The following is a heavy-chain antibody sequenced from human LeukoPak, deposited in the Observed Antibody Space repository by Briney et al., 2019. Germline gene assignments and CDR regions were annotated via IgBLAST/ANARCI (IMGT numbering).Heavy chain of an antibody. J-gene: IGHJ4*02. D-gene: IGHD3-10*01. CDR3: TTDRGLTMIRGVFVS. Sequence: PGGSLRLSCAASGFTFTPAWMTWVRQAPGKGLEWVGRIKSKADGETTDYAAPVKGRFFMSRDDSKATLFLLMNYPETEDTAVYYCTTDRGLTMIRGVFVSWGQGTLVTVSS. V-gene: IGHV3-15*01. CDR2: IKSKADGETT. CDR1: GFTFTPAW.